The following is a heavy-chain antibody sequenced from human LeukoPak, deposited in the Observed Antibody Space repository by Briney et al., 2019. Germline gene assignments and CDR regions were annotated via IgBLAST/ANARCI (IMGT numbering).Heavy chain of an antibody. CDR1: GYTFTSYG. V-gene: IGHV1-18*01. Sequence: GPSVKVSCKASGYTFTSYGISWVRQAPGQGLEWMGWISAYNGNTNYAQKLQGRVTMTTDTSTSTAYMELRSLRSDDTAVYYCARVLAYCSSTSCHDYWGQGTLVTVYS. CDR3: ARVLAYCSSTSCHDY. CDR2: ISAYNGNT. D-gene: IGHD2-2*01. J-gene: IGHJ4*02.